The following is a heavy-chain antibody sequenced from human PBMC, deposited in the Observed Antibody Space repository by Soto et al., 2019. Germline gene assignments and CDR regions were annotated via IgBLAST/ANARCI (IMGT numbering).Heavy chain of an antibody. CDR1: GFTVKNYQ. CDR2: IYSGGVT. V-gene: IGHV3-53*01. Sequence: PGGSLRLSCAASGFTVKNYQMNWVRQAPGKGLEWVSVIYSGGVTYYPDSVKGRFTIIRDTSKNTVYLQMNGLRPDDTATYYCARDPSTTGYYGLDVWGQGTTVTVS. J-gene: IGHJ6*02. CDR3: ARDPSTTGYYGLDV.